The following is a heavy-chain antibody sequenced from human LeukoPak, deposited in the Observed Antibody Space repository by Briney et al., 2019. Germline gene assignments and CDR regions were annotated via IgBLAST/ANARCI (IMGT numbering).Heavy chain of an antibody. Sequence: PGGSLRLSCAASGFIFSTNYMGWVRQAPGQGLVWVSRMNTDGTNTAYADSVKGRFTISRDNARNTLFLQMNSLSPEDTAVYYCAREGSFSGIYALQYWGQGTVVTVSS. J-gene: IGHJ4*02. CDR1: GFIFSTNY. CDR2: MNTDGTNT. CDR3: AREGSFSGIYALQY. D-gene: IGHD1-26*01. V-gene: IGHV3-74*01.